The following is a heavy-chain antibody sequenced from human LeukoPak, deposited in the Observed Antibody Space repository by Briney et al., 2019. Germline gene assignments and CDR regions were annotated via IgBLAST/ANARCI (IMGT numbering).Heavy chain of an antibody. V-gene: IGHV3-23*01. Sequence: GGSLRLSCAASGFTFSSYAMAWVRQAPGKGLAWVSSISGSGGSTYYADSVKGRFTVSKDSSKNTLYLQMDSLRAEDTAVYYCARGSEWSSGVSDYWGQGTLVTVSS. D-gene: IGHD3-3*01. CDR3: ARGSEWSSGVSDY. J-gene: IGHJ4*02. CDR2: ISGSGGST. CDR1: GFTFSSYA.